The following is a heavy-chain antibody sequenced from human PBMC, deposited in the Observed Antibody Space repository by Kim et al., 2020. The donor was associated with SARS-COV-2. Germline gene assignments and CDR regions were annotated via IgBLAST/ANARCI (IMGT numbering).Heavy chain of an antibody. Sequence: SETLSLTCTVSGGSISSSSYYWGWIRQPPGKGLEWIGSIYYSGSTYYNPSLKSRVTISVDTSKNQFSLKLSSVTAADTAVYYCASLKYYDFWSGYYGGYYFDYCGQGTLVTVSS. V-gene: IGHV4-39*01. CDR2: IYYSGST. CDR1: GGSISSSSYY. J-gene: IGHJ4*02. CDR3: ASLKYYDFWSGYYGGYYFDY. D-gene: IGHD3-3*01.